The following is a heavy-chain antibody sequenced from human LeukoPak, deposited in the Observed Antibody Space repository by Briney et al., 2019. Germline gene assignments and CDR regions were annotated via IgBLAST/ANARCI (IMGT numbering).Heavy chain of an antibody. Sequence: ASVKVSCKASGGTFSSYAISWVRQAPGQGLEWMGRIIPILGIANYAQKFQGRVTITADKSTSTAYMELSSLRSEDTAVYYCARWVAATPYYFDYSGQGTLVAVSS. CDR1: GGTFSSYA. CDR2: IIPILGIA. CDR3: ARWVAATPYYFDY. D-gene: IGHD2-15*01. J-gene: IGHJ4*02. V-gene: IGHV1-69*04.